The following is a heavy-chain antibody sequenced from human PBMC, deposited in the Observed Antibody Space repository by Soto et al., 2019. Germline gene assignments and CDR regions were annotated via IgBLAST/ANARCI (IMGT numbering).Heavy chain of an antibody. J-gene: IGHJ4*02. CDR1: GYSFTTYW. D-gene: IGHD6-6*01. V-gene: IGHV5-51*01. CDR3: ARPGSSSSDY. CDR2: IKPRDSDT. Sequence: LGESVKISCKGSGYSFTTYWIGWVRPMPGKGLEWMWIIKPRDSDTRYSRSFQGQVTISADKSINTAYLQWSSLKASDTSMYYCARPGSSSSDYWGQGTLVTVSS.